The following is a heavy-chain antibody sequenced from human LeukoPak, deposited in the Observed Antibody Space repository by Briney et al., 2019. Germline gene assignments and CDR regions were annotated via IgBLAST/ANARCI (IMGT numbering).Heavy chain of an antibody. CDR2: ISAFNGNI. Sequence: GASVKVSCKASGYTFTSYDINWVRQATGQGLEWMGWISAFNGNINYAQKLQGRVTMTTDTSTSTAYMELRSLRSDDTAVYYCATSIVGATRDYWGQGTLVTVSS. J-gene: IGHJ4*02. CDR3: ATSIVGATRDY. V-gene: IGHV1-18*01. D-gene: IGHD1-26*01. CDR1: GYTFTSYD.